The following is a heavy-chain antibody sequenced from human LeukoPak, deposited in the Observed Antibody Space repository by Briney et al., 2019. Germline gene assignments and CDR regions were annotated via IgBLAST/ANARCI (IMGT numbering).Heavy chain of an antibody. V-gene: IGHV1-18*01. CDR2: ISAYNGNT. J-gene: IGHJ4*02. D-gene: IGHD3-9*01. CDR3: PRPYDILTVYHFDY. Sequence: ASVKVCCKASGYTFTSYGISWLREAPGQGIDWMGWISAYNGNTNYAQTLQGRVTLTTDTSTSTDNLELRSMSANDTDVYDSPRPYDILTVYHFDYWGQGTLVTVSS. CDR1: GYTFTSYG.